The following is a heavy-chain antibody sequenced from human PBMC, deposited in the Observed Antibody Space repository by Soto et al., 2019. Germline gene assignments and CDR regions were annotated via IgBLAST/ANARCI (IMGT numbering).Heavy chain of an antibody. CDR3: ASVVPESDVRPKRSYNGMDV. CDR2: INHSGST. V-gene: IGHV4-34*01. J-gene: IGHJ6*02. CDR1: GGSFSGYY. Sequence: KPSETLSLTCAVYGGSFSGYYWSWIRQPPGKGLEWIGEINHSGSTNYNPSLKSRVTISVDTSKNQFSLKLSSVTAADTAVYYCASVVPESDVRPKRSYNGMDVCGQGTTVTVSS. D-gene: IGHD2-15*01.